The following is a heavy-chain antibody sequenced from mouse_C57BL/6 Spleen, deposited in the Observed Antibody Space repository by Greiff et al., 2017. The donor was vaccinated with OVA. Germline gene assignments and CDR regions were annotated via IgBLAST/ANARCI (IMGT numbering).Heavy chain of an antibody. CDR1: GYAFSSSW. Sequence: QVQLQQSGPELVKPGASVKISCKASGYAFSSSWMNWVKQRPGKGLEWIGRIYPGDGDTNYNGKFKGKATLTADKSSSTAYMQLSSLTSEDSAVYFCARGYYSENWGQGTTLTVSS. J-gene: IGHJ2*01. CDR3: ARGYYSEN. D-gene: IGHD2-3*01. V-gene: IGHV1-82*01. CDR2: IYPGDGDT.